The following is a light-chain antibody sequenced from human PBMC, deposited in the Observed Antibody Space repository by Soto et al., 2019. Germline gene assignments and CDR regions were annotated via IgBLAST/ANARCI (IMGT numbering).Light chain of an antibody. J-gene: IGKJ2*01. CDR3: QQYNNWPPYT. V-gene: IGKV3-15*01. CDR1: QSVSSN. CDR2: GAF. Sequence: EIVMTQSPATLSVSPGERATLSCRASQSVSSNLAWYQQKPGQAPRLLIYGAFTRATGIPARFSGSGSGTEFTLTISSLQSEDFAVYYCQQYNNWPPYTFGQGTQLEIK.